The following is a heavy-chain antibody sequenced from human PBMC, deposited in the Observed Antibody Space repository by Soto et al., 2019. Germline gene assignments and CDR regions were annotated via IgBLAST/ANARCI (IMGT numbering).Heavy chain of an antibody. CDR3: ARGPLGDYDILTGPDY. V-gene: IGHV3-53*04. J-gene: IGHJ4*02. Sequence: PGGSLRLSCAASGFTVSSNYMSWVRQAPGKGLEWVSVIYSGGSTYYADSVKGRFTISRHNSKNTLYLQMNSLRAEDTAVYYCARGPLGDYDILTGPDYWGQGTLVTVSS. D-gene: IGHD3-9*01. CDR2: IYSGGST. CDR1: GFTVSSNY.